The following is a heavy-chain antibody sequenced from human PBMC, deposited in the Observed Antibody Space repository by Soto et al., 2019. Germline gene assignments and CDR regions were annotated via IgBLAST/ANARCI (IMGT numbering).Heavy chain of an antibody. Sequence: SGPTLVNPTQTLTLTCTFSGFSLSTSGMCVSWIRQPPGKALEWLALIDWDDDKYYSTSLKTRLTISKDTSKNQVVLTMTNMDPVDTATYYRARLYSSSSRAYYYYYGMDVWGQGTTVTVSS. CDR3: ARLYSSSSRAYYYYYGMDV. CDR2: IDWDDDK. J-gene: IGHJ6*02. CDR1: GFSLSTSGMC. V-gene: IGHV2-70*01. D-gene: IGHD6-6*01.